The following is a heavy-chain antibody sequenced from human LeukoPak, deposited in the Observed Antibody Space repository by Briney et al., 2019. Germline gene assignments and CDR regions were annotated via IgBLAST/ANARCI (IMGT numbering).Heavy chain of an antibody. V-gene: IGHV4-34*01. CDR3: ARSMPEGARWLVGEVDD. CDR2: INHSGST. CDR1: GGSFRGYY. Sequence: PSETLSLTCAVYGGSFRGYYWSWIRQPPGKGLEWIGEINHSGSTNYNPSLKSRVTISVDTSKNKFSLKLSSVTAADTAVYYCARSMPEGARWLVGEVDDWGQGTLITVSS. D-gene: IGHD6-19*01. J-gene: IGHJ4*02.